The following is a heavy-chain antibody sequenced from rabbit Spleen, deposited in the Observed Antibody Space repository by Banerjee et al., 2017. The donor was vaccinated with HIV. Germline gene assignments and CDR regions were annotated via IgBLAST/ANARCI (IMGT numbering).Heavy chain of an antibody. D-gene: IGHD6-1*01. CDR1: GFTLSSYY. V-gene: IGHV1S40*01. CDR3: ARDTTETVGYAFDL. J-gene: IGHJ4*01. CDR2: INTWSGRP. Sequence: QSLEESAGGLVQPGGSLKLSCKASGFTLSSYYMNWVRQAPGKGLEWIACINTWSGRPVYASWAKGRFTMSKTSSTTVTLQMTSLTAADTATYFCARDTTETVGYAFDLWGQGTLVTVS.